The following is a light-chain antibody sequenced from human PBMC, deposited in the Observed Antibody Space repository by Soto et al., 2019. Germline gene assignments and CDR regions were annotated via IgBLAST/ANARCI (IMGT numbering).Light chain of an antibody. Sequence: ETVLTQSPGTLSLSPGERATLSCRASQSVTSSYLAWYQQKPGQAPRLLIYGASSRATGIPDRFSGSGSGTHFPLTISGLEPEDFAVYHWHQYGALPWTFGQGTKVEV. CDR3: HQYGALPWT. CDR1: QSVTSSY. CDR2: GAS. V-gene: IGKV3-20*01. J-gene: IGKJ1*01.